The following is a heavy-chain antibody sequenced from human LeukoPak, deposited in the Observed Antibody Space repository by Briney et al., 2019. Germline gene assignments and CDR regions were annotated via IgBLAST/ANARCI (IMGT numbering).Heavy chain of an antibody. Sequence: KPSETLSLXCAVSGYSINSGYYWGWIRQPPGRGLEWIGSIYHSGTTSYNPSLKSRVTMSVDTSKNQFSLKLSSVTAADTAVYYCARLRDLYNCFDPWGQGTLVTVSS. CDR2: IYHSGTT. J-gene: IGHJ5*02. D-gene: IGHD5-24*01. CDR1: GYSINSGYY. V-gene: IGHV4-38-2*01. CDR3: ARLRDLYNCFDP.